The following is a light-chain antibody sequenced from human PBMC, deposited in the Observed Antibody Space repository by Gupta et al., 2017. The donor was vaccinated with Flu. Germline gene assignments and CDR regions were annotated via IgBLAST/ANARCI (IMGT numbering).Light chain of an antibody. V-gene: IGKV3-15*01. Sequence: IVMTQSPATLSVSPGERATLSCRASQSVSTSLVWYQQKPGQAPRLLIYGASTRATGIPARFSGSGSGTEFTLTISSLHSEDIAVYYCQQDSNWPRTFGQGTKVEV. CDR1: QSVSTS. CDR3: QQDSNWPRT. J-gene: IGKJ1*01. CDR2: GAS.